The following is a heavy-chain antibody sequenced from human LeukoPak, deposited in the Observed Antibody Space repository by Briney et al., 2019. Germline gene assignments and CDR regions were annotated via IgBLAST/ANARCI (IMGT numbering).Heavy chain of an antibody. V-gene: IGHV4-34*01. CDR2: INHSGST. D-gene: IGHD3-16*02. J-gene: IGHJ5*02. CDR1: GGSFSGYY. Sequence: SETLSLTCAVYGGSFSGYYWSWIRQPPGKGLEWIGEINHSGSTNYNPSLKSRVTISVDTSKNQFSLKLSSVTAADTAVYYCARGRYRPNLWGSYRDNWFDPWGQGTLVTVSS. CDR3: ARGRYRPNLWGSYRDNWFDP.